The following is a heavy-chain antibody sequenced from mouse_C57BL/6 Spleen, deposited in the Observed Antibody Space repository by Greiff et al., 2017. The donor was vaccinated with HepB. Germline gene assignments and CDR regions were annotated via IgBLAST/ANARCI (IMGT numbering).Heavy chain of an antibody. Sequence: QVQLQQPGAELVRPGSSVKLSCKASGYTFTSYWMHWVKQRPIQGLEWIGNIDPTDSETHYNQKFKDKATLTVDKSSSTAYMQLSSLTSEDSAVYYCARGDGNYFDYWGQGTTLTVSS. D-gene: IGHD2-1*01. CDR1: GYTFTSYW. CDR2: IDPTDSET. V-gene: IGHV1-52*01. CDR3: ARGDGNYFDY. J-gene: IGHJ2*01.